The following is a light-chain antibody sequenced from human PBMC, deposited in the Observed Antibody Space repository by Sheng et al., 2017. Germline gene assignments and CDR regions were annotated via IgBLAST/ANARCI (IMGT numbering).Light chain of an antibody. V-gene: IGKV1-39*01. CDR3: QQSYSLYS. CDR1: ESISTY. Sequence: DIQMTQSPSSLSASVGDRVTITCRASESISTYLNWYQQKPGKAPRLLISGASSLRSGVPSRFSGSGSGTHFTLTISSLQPEDFATYYCQQSYSLYSFGQGTKLEIK. CDR2: GAS. J-gene: IGKJ2*03.